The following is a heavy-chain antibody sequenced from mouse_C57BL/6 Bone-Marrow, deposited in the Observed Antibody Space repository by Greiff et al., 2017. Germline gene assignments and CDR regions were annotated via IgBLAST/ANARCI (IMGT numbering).Heavy chain of an antibody. Sequence: QVQLQQPGAELVRPGSSVKLSCKASGYTFTSYWMHWVKQRPIQGLEWIGNIDPSDSGTHYNQKFKDKATVTVAKSSSTAYMQLSSLTSEDSAVYYCARGDYYYYFDYWGQGTTLTVSS. CDR1: GYTFTSYW. V-gene: IGHV1-52*01. D-gene: IGHD1-1*01. J-gene: IGHJ2*01. CDR3: ARGDYYYYFDY. CDR2: IDPSDSGT.